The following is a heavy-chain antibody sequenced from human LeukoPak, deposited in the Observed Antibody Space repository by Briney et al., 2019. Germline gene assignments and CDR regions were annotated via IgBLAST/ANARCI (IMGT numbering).Heavy chain of an antibody. D-gene: IGHD3-3*01. V-gene: IGHV3-48*01. J-gene: IGHJ4*02. CDR2: ISSSSGTI. CDR3: ARDGNYDFWSGYSQYFDY. Sequence: GGSLRLSCAASGFTFSSYSMNWIRQAPGKGLEWVSYISSSSGTIYYADSVKGRFTISRDNAKNSLYLQMNSLRAEDTAVYYCARDGNYDFWSGYSQYFDYWGQGTLVTVSS. CDR1: GFTFSSYS.